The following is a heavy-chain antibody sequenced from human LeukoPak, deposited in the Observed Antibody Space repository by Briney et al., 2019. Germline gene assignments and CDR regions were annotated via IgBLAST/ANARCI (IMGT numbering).Heavy chain of an antibody. J-gene: IGHJ4*02. D-gene: IGHD6-13*01. Sequence: GGSLRLSCAASGSTFSSYAMSLVRRAPGKGLEWVSAISGSGGSTYYADSVKGRFTISRDNSKNTLYLQMNSLRAEDTAVYYCAKGRIAAARTSDYWGQGTLVTVSS. CDR3: AKGRIAAARTSDY. CDR2: ISGSGGST. V-gene: IGHV3-23*01. CDR1: GSTFSSYA.